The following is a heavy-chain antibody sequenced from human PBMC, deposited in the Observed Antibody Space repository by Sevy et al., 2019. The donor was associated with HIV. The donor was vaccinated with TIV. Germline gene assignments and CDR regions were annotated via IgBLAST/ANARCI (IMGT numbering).Heavy chain of an antibody. Sequence: GGSLRLSCAASGFTVSSNYMSWVRQAPGKGLEWVSVIYSGGSTYYADSVKGRFTISRDNSKNTLYLQMNSLRAEDTAMYYCAGVEMAKKIYYGMDVWGQGTTVTVSS. CDR2: IYSGGST. D-gene: IGHD5-12*01. V-gene: IGHV3-53*01. CDR1: GFTVSSNY. J-gene: IGHJ6*02. CDR3: AGVEMAKKIYYGMDV.